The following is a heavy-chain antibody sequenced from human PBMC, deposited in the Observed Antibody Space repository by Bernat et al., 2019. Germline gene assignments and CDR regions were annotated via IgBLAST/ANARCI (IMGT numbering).Heavy chain of an antibody. CDR3: AKDAGGDYDFWSGYSDWFEP. Sequence: SVKKSCAASGFTFSSYGMHWVRQAPGKGLEWVAVISYDGSNKYYADSVKGRFTISRDNSKNTLYLQMNSLRAEDTAVYYCAKDAGGDYDFWSGYSDWFEPWGQ. CDR1: GFTFSSYG. V-gene: IGHV3-30*18. J-gene: IGHJ5*02. CDR2: ISYDGSNK. D-gene: IGHD3-3*01.